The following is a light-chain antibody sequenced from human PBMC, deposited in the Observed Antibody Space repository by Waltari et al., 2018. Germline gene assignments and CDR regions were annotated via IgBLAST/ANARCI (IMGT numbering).Light chain of an antibody. CDR1: QSLLHINGYNY. CDR3: MQALQTPFT. CDR2: LGS. J-gene: IGKJ3*01. V-gene: IGKV2-28*01. Sequence: IVMTQSPLSLPVTPGKPASISCRSSQSLLHINGYNYLDWYLQRPGQSPHLLIYLGSKRASGVPDRFSGSGSGTDFTLKISRVEAEDVGVYYCMQALQTPFTFGPGTKVDIK.